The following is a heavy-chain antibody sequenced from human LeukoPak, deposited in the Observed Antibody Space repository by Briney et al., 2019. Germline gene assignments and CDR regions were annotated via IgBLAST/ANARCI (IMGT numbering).Heavy chain of an antibody. J-gene: IGHJ3*02. V-gene: IGHV4-59*01. CDR2: IYYSGST. CDR3: ARDRSDYVWGSYRYKGAFDI. CDR1: GGSISSYY. D-gene: IGHD3-16*02. Sequence: SETLSLTCTVSGGSISSYYWSWIRQPPGKGLEWIGYIYYSGSTNYNPSLKSRVTISVDTSKNQFPLKLSSVTAADTAVYYCARDRSDYVWGSYRYKGAFDIWGQGTMVTVSS.